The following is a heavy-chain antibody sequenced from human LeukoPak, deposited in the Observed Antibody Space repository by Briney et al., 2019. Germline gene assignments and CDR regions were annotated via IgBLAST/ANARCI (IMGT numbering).Heavy chain of an antibody. Sequence: SETLSLTCTVSGDSISTYYWSWIRQPPGKGLEWIGFVYYTGATNYNPSPKSRVTMSVDTSQNQFSLKVTSVTAADTAVYYCARSGGRLMPDDAFNLWGQGTMVSVSS. CDR1: GDSISTYY. CDR3: ARSGGRLMPDDAFNL. CDR2: VYYTGAT. D-gene: IGHD3-10*01. J-gene: IGHJ3*01. V-gene: IGHV4-59*01.